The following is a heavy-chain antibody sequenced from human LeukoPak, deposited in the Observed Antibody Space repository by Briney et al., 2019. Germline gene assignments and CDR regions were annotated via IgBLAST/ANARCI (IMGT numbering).Heavy chain of an antibody. CDR2: IYYSGST. V-gene: IGHV4-61*01. Sequence: SETLSLTCTVSGGSVSSGSYYWSWIRQPPGKGLEWGGYIYYSGSTNYNPSLKRRVTISADTSKNQFSLKLSSVTAADTAVYYCARGLDIVVVPAPYFDYWGQGTLVTVSS. CDR1: GGSVSSGSYY. D-gene: IGHD2-2*01. J-gene: IGHJ4*02. CDR3: ARGLDIVVVPAPYFDY.